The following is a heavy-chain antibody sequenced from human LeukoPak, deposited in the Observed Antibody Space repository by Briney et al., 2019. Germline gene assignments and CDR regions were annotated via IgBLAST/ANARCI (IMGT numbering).Heavy chain of an antibody. CDR2: IYTSGST. CDR3: ARDFFDYRGAFDI. V-gene: IGHV4-61*02. Sequence: KPSQTLSLTCTVSGGSISSGSYYWSWIRQPAGKGLEWIGRIYTSGSTNYNPSLKSRVTISVDTSKNQFSLKLSSVTAADTAVYYYARDFFDYRGAFDIWGQGTMVTVSS. J-gene: IGHJ3*02. D-gene: IGHD4-11*01. CDR1: GGSISSGSYY.